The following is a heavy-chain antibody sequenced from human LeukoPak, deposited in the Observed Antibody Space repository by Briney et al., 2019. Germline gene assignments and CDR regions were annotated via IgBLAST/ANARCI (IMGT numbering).Heavy chain of an antibody. J-gene: IGHJ5*02. CDR3: ARRLTQYDCFDP. Sequence: SQALSLTCAISGDSVSSNSVTWSWIRQSPSRGLEWLGRTYYRSTWYNDYAVSVRGRITVNPDTSKNQFSLHLNSVTPEDTAVYYCARRLTQYDCFDPWGQGILVTVSS. D-gene: IGHD2-2*01. CDR1: GDSVSSNSVT. CDR2: TYYRSTWYN. V-gene: IGHV6-1*01.